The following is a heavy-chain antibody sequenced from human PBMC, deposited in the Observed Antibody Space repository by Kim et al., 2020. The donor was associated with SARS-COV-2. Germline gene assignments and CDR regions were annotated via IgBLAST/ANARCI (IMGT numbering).Heavy chain of an antibody. CDR2: T. D-gene: IGHD3-22*01. CDR3: AKATREGYYYDH. Sequence: TYDADSVKGRLTISRDDSKNSLYLQMNSLRAEDTAVYYCAKATREGYYYDHWGQGTLVTVSS. J-gene: IGHJ5*02. V-gene: IGHV3-23*05.